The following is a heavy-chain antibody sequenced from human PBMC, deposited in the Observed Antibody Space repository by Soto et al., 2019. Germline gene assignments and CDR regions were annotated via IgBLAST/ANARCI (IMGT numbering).Heavy chain of an antibody. CDR3: AKDRSEMYYYGSGSLLDY. V-gene: IGHV3-30*18. J-gene: IGHJ4*02. CDR1: GFTLSSYG. D-gene: IGHD3-10*01. Sequence: QVQLVESGGGVVQPGRSLRLSCAASGFTLSSYGMHWVRQAPGKGLEWVAVISYDGSNKYYADSVKGRFTISRDNSKNTLXLQMNSLRAEDTAVYYCAKDRSEMYYYGSGSLLDYWGQGTLVTVSS. CDR2: ISYDGSNK.